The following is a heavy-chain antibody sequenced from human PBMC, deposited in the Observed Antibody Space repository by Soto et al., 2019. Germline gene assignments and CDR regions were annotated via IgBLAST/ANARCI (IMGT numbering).Heavy chain of an antibody. Sequence: GGSLRLSCAASGFIFSSYPMSWVRHAPGRGLQWLSTISGSGDRAFYADSVGGRFTISRDSSKNTLYLQMNSLRAEDTAVYYCAEGLIKVAAAGTAFDYWGQGTLVTVSS. CDR1: GFIFSSYP. J-gene: IGHJ4*02. CDR2: ISGSGDRA. V-gene: IGHV3-23*01. CDR3: AEGLIKVAAAGTAFDY. D-gene: IGHD6-13*01.